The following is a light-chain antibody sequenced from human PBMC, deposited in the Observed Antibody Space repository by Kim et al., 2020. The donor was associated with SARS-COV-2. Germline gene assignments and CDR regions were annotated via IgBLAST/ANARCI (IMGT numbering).Light chain of an antibody. V-gene: IGLV3-1*01. CDR1: KLGDKY. CDR3: QAWDSITRV. J-gene: IGLJ2*01. Sequence: SYELTQPPSVSVSPGQTASITCSGDKLGDKYACWYQQKPGQSPVLVIYQDSKRPSGIPERFSGSNSGNTATLTISGTQAMDEADYYCQAWDSITRVFGGGTQLTVL. CDR2: QDS.